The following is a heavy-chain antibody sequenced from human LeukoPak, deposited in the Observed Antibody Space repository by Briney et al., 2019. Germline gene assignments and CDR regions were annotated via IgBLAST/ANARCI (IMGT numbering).Heavy chain of an antibody. Sequence: PSGTLPLTWAVSGVSISSSEWWIWVRQPPGQGLEWIGEVNLQGSTNYNPSLMGRVAISVDTSENHVSLQLHSVTSTSTAVYYCAREGGPYRPLDYSGQGTLVTVS. V-gene: IGHV4-4*02. CDR3: AREGGPYRPLDY. CDR2: VNLQGST. CDR1: GVSISSSEW. J-gene: IGHJ4*02. D-gene: IGHD3-16*01.